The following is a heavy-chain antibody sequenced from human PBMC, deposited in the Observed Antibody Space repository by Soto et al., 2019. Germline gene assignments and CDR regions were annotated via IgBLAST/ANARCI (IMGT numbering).Heavy chain of an antibody. V-gene: IGHV1-18*01. CDR2: INPNNGNT. Sequence: ASVKVSCKASGDTLTNSYLHWVRQAPGQGLEWLGWINPNNGNTNYAQKLQGRVTMTRDTSTSTAYMELRSLRSDDTAVYYCARVVRDYIWGSYRPALDYWGQGTLVTVSS. CDR3: ARVVRDYIWGSYRPALDY. D-gene: IGHD3-16*02. J-gene: IGHJ4*02. CDR1: GDTLTNSY.